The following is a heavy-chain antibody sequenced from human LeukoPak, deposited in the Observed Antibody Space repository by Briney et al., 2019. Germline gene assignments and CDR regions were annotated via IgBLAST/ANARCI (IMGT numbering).Heavy chain of an antibody. CDR2: IWSDGSDK. Sequence: GGSLRLSCAGSGFTFSSYAMSWVRQTPGAGLEWVAVIWSDGSDKYYAKSVKGRFTISRDNSKNSLFLQMNSLRAEDTAVYYCAKDAQRGFDYSNSLQNWGQGILVTVSS. CDR1: GFTFSSYA. CDR3: AKDAQRGFDYSNSLQN. D-gene: IGHD4-11*01. V-gene: IGHV3-33*06. J-gene: IGHJ1*01.